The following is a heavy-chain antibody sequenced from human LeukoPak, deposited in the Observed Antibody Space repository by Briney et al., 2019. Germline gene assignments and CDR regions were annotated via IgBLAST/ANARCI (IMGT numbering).Heavy chain of an antibody. CDR2: ISGSGDTT. J-gene: IGHJ4*02. CDR1: GFTFSSYA. Sequence: GGSLRLSCSASGFTFSSYAMGWVRQAPGKGLEWVSVISGSGDTTKYADSVKGRFTISRDNSKNTLYVQMNSLRAVDTAVYYCANARDYDSSGYHRYWGQGTLVTVSS. V-gene: IGHV3-23*01. CDR3: ANARDYDSSGYHRY. D-gene: IGHD3-22*01.